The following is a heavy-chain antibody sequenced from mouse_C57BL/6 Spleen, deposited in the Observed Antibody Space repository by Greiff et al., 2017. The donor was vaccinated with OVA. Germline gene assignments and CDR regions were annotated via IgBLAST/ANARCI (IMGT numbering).Heavy chain of an antibody. V-gene: IGHV5-17*01. CDR3: ARSYGSSYEDYAMDY. J-gene: IGHJ4*01. D-gene: IGHD1-1*01. CDR1: GFTFSDYG. Sequence: VQLVESGGGLVKPGGSLKLSCAASGFTFSDYGMHWVRQAPEKGLEWVAYISSGSSTIYYADTVKGRFTISRDNAKNTLFLQMTSLRSEDTAMYYCARSYGSSYEDYAMDYWGQGTSVTVSS. CDR2: ISSGSSTI.